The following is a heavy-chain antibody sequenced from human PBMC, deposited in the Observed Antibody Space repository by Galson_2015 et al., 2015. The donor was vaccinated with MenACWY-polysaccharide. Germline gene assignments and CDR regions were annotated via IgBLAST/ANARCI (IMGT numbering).Heavy chain of an antibody. CDR3: ARDPRGARSSYFDY. J-gene: IGHJ4*02. Sequence: LRLSCAASGFTFSDYYMHWIRQAPGKGLEWVSYISSSGTTIYYADSVKGRFIISRDNAKNSLHLQMNSLRAEDTAVYYCARDPRGARSSYFDYWGQGILVTVSS. CDR1: GFTFSDYY. V-gene: IGHV3-11*01. D-gene: IGHD3-10*01. CDR2: ISSSGTTI.